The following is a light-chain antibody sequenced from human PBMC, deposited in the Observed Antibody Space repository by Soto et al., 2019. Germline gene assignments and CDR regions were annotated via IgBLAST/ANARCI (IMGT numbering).Light chain of an antibody. CDR3: QHYNSYSEA. J-gene: IGKJ1*01. Sequence: DIQMTQSPSTLSGSVGDRVTITCRASQTISSWLAWYQQKPGKAPKLLIYKASTLKSGVPSRFSGSGSGTEFTLTISSLQPADFETYYCQHYNSYSEAFGQGTKVELK. CDR1: QTISSW. CDR2: KAS. V-gene: IGKV1-5*03.